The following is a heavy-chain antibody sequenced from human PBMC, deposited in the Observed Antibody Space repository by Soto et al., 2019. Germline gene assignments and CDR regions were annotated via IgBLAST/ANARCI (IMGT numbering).Heavy chain of an antibody. D-gene: IGHD6-19*01. Sequence: GGSLRLSCAASGFTFSSYSMNWVRQAPGKGLEWVSYISSSSSTIYYADSVKGRFTISRDNAKNSLYLQMNSLRAEDTAVYYCVRAAVARPEYYFDYWGQGTLVTVSS. V-gene: IGHV3-48*01. CDR3: VRAAVARPEYYFDY. CDR1: GFTFSSYS. CDR2: ISSSSSTI. J-gene: IGHJ4*02.